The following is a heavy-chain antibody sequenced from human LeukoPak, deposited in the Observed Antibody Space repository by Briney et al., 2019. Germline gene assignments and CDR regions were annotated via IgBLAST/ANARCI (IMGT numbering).Heavy chain of an antibody. CDR2: INTKSGRT. Sequence: ASVRVSCKTSGYSFTDYYIHWVRHAPGQGLEWMGWINTKSGRTSSARKFQGRVTMTRDPSITTVYMDMAWLTSDDTAIYFCARADFIDAGPYLIGPWGQGTLVTVSS. CDR1: GYSFTDYY. CDR3: ARADFIDAGPYLIGP. D-gene: IGHD3-3*01. J-gene: IGHJ5*02. V-gene: IGHV1-2*02.